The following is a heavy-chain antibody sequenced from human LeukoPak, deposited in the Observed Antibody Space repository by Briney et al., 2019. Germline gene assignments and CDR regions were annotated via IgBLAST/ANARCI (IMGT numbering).Heavy chain of an antibody. D-gene: IGHD5-18*01. J-gene: IGHJ4*02. CDR2: ISYDGSNK. Sequence: GRSLRLSCAASGFTFSSYAMHWVRQAPGKGLEWVAVISYDGSNKYYADSVKGRFTISRDNSKNTLYLQMNSLRAEGTAVYYCARALVDTAMVPDYWGQGTLVTVSS. CDR3: ARALVDTAMVPDY. V-gene: IGHV3-30*01. CDR1: GFTFSSYA.